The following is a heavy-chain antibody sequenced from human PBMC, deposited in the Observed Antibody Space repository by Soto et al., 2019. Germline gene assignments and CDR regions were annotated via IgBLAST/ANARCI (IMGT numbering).Heavy chain of an antibody. J-gene: IGHJ4*02. CDR3: ARGGPIYYDSSGYYFDY. Sequence: GASVKVSCKASGGTFSSYAISWLRQAPGQGLEWMGGIIPIFGTANYAQKFQGRVTITADESTSTAYMELSSLRSEDTAVYYCARGGPIYYDSSGYYFDYWGQGTLVTVSS. D-gene: IGHD3-22*01. CDR2: IIPIFGTA. V-gene: IGHV1-69*13. CDR1: GGTFSSYA.